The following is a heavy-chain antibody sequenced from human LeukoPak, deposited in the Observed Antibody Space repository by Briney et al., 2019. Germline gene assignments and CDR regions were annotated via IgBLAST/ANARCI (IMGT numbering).Heavy chain of an antibody. Sequence: GGSLRLSCAVSGFIFASYAMSWVRQAPGKGLEWVGRIKSKTDGGTTDYAAPVKGRFTISRDDSKNTLYLQMNSLKTEDTAVYYCTTDRRGLLWFGELYPIDYWGQGTLVTVSS. CDR2: IKSKTDGGTT. V-gene: IGHV3-15*01. J-gene: IGHJ4*02. CDR1: GFIFASYA. CDR3: TTDRRGLLWFGELYPIDY. D-gene: IGHD3-10*01.